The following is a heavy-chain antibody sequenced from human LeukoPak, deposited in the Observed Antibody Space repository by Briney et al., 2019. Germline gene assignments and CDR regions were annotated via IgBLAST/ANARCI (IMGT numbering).Heavy chain of an antibody. V-gene: IGHV1-2*02. Sequence: GASVKVSCKASGYTFTGYYMHWVRQAPGQGLEWMGWINPNSGGANYAQKFQGRVTMTRDTSISTAYMELSRLRSDDTAVYYCARAGRFLEWLCDYWGQGTLVTVSS. CDR3: ARAGRFLEWLCDY. CDR1: GYTFTGYY. D-gene: IGHD3-3*01. J-gene: IGHJ4*02. CDR2: INPNSGGA.